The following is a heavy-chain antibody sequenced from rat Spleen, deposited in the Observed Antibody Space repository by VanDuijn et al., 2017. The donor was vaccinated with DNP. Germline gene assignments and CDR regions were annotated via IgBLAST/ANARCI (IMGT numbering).Heavy chain of an antibody. CDR3: TRERSLRDWYFDF. Sequence: QVQLKESGPGLVQPSQTLSLTCTVSGFSFTSNGVSWVRQPPGKGLEWIAAISSGGSPYYNSALKSRLSISRDTSKSQVFLKMNSLQSEDTAIYFCTRERSLRDWYFDFWGPGTMVTVSS. V-gene: IGHV2S12*01. J-gene: IGHJ1*01. CDR1: GFSFTSNG. D-gene: IGHD3-5*01. CDR2: ISSGGSP.